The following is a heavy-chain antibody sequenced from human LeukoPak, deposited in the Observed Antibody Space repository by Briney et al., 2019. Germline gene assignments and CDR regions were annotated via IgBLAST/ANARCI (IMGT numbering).Heavy chain of an antibody. CDR1: GYTFTGDY. V-gene: IGHV1-2*02. J-gene: IGHJ6*03. CDR3: ARDNSCSSSSCGNSYMDV. CDR2: INPNSGGT. Sequence: VASVKVSCKASGYTFTGDYIHWVRQAPGQGIEWMGWINPNSGGTNYAQKFQGRVTMTRDTSISTAYMELSGLKSDDTAVSYCARDNSCSSSSCGNSYMDVWGKGTTVTVSS. D-gene: IGHD2-2*01.